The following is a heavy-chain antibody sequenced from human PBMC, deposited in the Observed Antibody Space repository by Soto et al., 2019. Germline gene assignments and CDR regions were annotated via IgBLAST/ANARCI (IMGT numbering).Heavy chain of an antibody. CDR2: ISYDGSNK. CDR1: GLTFSSYG. D-gene: IGHD6-13*01. Sequence: GGSLRLSCAASGLTFSSYGMHWVRQAPGKGLEWVAVISYDGSNKYYADSVKGRFTISRDNSKNTLYLQMNSLRAEDTAVYYCAKDGDAAAAGDYYYYYMDVWGKGTTVTVSS. V-gene: IGHV3-30*18. CDR3: AKDGDAAAAGDYYYYYMDV. J-gene: IGHJ6*03.